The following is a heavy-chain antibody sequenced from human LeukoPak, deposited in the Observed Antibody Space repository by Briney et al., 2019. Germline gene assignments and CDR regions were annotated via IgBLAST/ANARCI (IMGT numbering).Heavy chain of an antibody. J-gene: IGHJ4*02. CDR2: MSPNSGNT. CDR3: ASGQPNWGFDY. Sequence: RRASVKVSCKASGGTFSSYAISWLRQAPGQGLEWVGWMSPNSGNTGYAQKFQGRVTMTRDTSLSTAYMELSSLTSEDTAVYYCASGQPNWGFDYWGQGTLVTVSS. CDR1: GGTFSSYA. V-gene: IGHV1-8*02. D-gene: IGHD7-27*01.